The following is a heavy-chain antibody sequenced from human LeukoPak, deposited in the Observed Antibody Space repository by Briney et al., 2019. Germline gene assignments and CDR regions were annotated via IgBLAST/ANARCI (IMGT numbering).Heavy chain of an antibody. CDR2: INPSGGVT. J-gene: IGHJ6*03. Sequence: ASVKVSCKASGYTFTNSYMHWVRQAPGQGLEWMGIINPSGGVTTYAQKFQGRLTLTRDMSTSTVYMELSSLRSEDTAVYYCASWSRFVCSGGSYYSGPYYYYYYMDVWGKGTTVTVSS. D-gene: IGHD2-15*01. CDR1: GYTFTNSY. CDR3: ASWSRFVCSGGSYYSGPYYYYYYMDV. V-gene: IGHV1-46*01.